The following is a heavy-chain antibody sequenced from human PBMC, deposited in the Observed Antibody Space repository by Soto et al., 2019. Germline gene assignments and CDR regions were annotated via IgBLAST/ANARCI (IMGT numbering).Heavy chain of an antibody. Sequence: TSETLSLTCTVSGGSISSSSYYWGWIRQPPGKGLEWIGSIYYSGSTYYNPSLKSRVTISVDTSKNQFSLKLSSVTAADTAVYYCATQSRYYDSSGYLWGQGTLVTVSS. CDR1: GGSISSSSYY. D-gene: IGHD3-22*01. V-gene: IGHV4-39*01. CDR2: IYYSGST. CDR3: ATQSRYYDSSGYL. J-gene: IGHJ5*02.